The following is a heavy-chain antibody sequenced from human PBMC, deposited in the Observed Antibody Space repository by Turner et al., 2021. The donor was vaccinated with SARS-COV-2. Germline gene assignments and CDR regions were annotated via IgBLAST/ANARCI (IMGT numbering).Heavy chain of an antibody. CDR2: IYYSGST. Sequence: QLQLQESGPGLVKPSETLSLTCTVSGGSISSSNYYWGWIRQPPGKGLEWIGSIYYSGSTYYNPSLKGRVTISVDTSKNQFSLKLSSVTAADTAVYYCARLLNPGSYYYYYYGMDVWGQGTTVTVSS. CDR1: GGSISSSNYY. V-gene: IGHV4-39*01. J-gene: IGHJ6*02. CDR3: ARLLNPGSYYYYYYGMDV. D-gene: IGHD3-10*01.